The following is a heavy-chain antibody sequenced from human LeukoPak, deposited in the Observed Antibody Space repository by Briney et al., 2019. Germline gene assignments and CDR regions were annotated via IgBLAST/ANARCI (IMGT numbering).Heavy chain of an antibody. CDR1: GGSISSGGYS. D-gene: IGHD4-17*01. Sequence: SEALSLTCTISGGSISSGGYSWSWIRQHPGKGLEWIGYIYYSGSTYYNPSLKSRVIISVDTSKNQFSLKLSSVTAADTAVYYCAIVLPHRHLRYGYYGRRGYAFDIWGQGTMVTVSS. J-gene: IGHJ3*02. CDR3: AIVLPHRHLRYGYYGRRGYAFDI. CDR2: IYYSGST. V-gene: IGHV4-31*03.